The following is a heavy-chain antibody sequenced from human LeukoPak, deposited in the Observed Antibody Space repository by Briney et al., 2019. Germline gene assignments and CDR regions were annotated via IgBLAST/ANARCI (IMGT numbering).Heavy chain of an antibody. CDR2: IYYSGST. V-gene: IGHV4-59*08. Sequence: PSETLSLTCTVSTGSISSYYWSWIRQPPGKGLEWIGNIYYSGSTNYNPSLKSRVTMTVDTSKKQFSLQLSSVTAADTAVYYCARRAPSSGWYSFDSWGQGTLVTVSS. CDR1: TGSISSYY. D-gene: IGHD6-19*01. J-gene: IGHJ4*02. CDR3: ARRAPSSGWYSFDS.